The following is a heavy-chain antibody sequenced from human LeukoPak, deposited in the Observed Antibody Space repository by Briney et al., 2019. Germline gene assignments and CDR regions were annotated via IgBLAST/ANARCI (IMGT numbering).Heavy chain of an antibody. CDR2: INAKSGGT. CDR3: ARGNFWRGYYPLDY. J-gene: IGHJ4*02. V-gene: IGHV1-2*02. CDR1: GHTFTDYY. Sequence: ASVKVSCKASGHTFTDYYMQWVRQAPGEGLEWMGWINAKSGGTNYAQKFQGRVIMTRDTSISTAYMELSRLRSDDTAVYYCARGNFWRGYYPLDYWGQGTLVTVSS. D-gene: IGHD3-3*01.